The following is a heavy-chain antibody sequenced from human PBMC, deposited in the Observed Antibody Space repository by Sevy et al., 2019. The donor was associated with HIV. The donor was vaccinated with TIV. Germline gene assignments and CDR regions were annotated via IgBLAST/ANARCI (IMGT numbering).Heavy chain of an antibody. CDR2: INPNSGGT. Sequence: ASVKVSCKASGYTFTGYYMHWVRQAPGQGLEWMGRINPNSGGTNYAQKFQGRVTMTRDTSISTAYMELSRLRSDDTAVYYCARYSSAITAFDIWVQGTMVTVSS. CDR1: GYTFTGYY. CDR3: ARYSSAITAFDI. J-gene: IGHJ3*02. D-gene: IGHD6-25*01. V-gene: IGHV1-2*06.